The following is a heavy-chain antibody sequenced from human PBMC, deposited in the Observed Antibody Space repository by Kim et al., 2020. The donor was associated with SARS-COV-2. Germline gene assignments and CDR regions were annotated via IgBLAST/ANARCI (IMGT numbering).Heavy chain of an antibody. V-gene: IGHV3-23*01. Sequence: GGSLRLSCAASGFTFSSDAMTWARQAPGKGLEWVSAISGTGGGTYYADSVKGRFTISRDNSKNTLYLQMNSLRAEDTAVYYCAKAIAVAGTRKYYFDYWG. D-gene: IGHD6-19*01. J-gene: IGHJ4*01. CDR1: GFTFSSDA. CDR3: AKAIAVAGTRKYYFDY. CDR2: ISGTGGGT.